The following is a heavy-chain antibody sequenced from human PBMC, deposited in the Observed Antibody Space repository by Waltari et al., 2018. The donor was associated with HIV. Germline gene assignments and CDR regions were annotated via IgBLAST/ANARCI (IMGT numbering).Heavy chain of an antibody. D-gene: IGHD4-17*01. V-gene: IGHV3-11*01. CDR1: GFSFSDYY. Sequence: QVHLVESGGGLVKPGGSLRLSCAASGFSFSDYYMSWIRQAPGKGPEWVSHISSGGDTRYYTDSVKGRFTISRDNAANSLYLQMNSLRAEDTAIYYCATKVADYGDPANVYFDHWGQGTLVTVSP. J-gene: IGHJ4*02. CDR2: ISSGGDTR. CDR3: ATKVADYGDPANVYFDH.